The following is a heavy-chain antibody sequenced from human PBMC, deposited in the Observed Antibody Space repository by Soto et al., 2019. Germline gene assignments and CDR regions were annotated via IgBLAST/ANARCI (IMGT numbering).Heavy chain of an antibody. J-gene: IGHJ4*02. V-gene: IGHV4-39*01. CDR1: GGSISSSSYY. D-gene: IGHD2-2*01. CDR3: ARRVPAATFDY. Sequence: SETLSLTCTVSGGSISSSSYYWGWIRQPPGKGLEWIGSIYYSGSTYYNPSLKSRVTISVDTSKNQFSLKLSPVTAADTAVYYCARRVPAATFDYWGQGTLVTVSS. CDR2: IYYSGST.